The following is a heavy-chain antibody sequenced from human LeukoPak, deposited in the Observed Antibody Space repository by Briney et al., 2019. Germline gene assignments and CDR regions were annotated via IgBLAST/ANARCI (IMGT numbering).Heavy chain of an antibody. V-gene: IGHV3-15*01. CDR3: TTSPGTAAPPRDDALDI. CDR2: IKSKTDGGTT. J-gene: IGHJ3*02. D-gene: IGHD6-13*01. Sequence: GGSLRLSCAASGFTFSNAWMSWVRQAPGKGLEWVGRIKSKTDGGTTDYAAPVKGRVTISRDDSKNTLYLQMNSLKTEATAVYYCTTSPGTAAPPRDDALDIWGQGTMVTVSS. CDR1: GFTFSNAW.